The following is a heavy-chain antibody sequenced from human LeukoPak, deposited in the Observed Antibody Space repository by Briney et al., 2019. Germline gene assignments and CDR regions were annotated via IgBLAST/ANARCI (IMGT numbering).Heavy chain of an antibody. CDR2: INPSGGST. CDR1: GYTFTSYY. CDR3: AREASGYSYGLDAFDI. J-gene: IGHJ3*02. V-gene: IGHV1-46*01. D-gene: IGHD5-18*01. Sequence: ASVKVSCKASGYTFTSYYMHWVRQAPGQGLEWMGIINPSGGSTSYAQKFQGRVTMTRDMSTSTVYMELSSLRSEDTAVYYCAREASGYSYGLDAFDIWGQGTMVTVSS.